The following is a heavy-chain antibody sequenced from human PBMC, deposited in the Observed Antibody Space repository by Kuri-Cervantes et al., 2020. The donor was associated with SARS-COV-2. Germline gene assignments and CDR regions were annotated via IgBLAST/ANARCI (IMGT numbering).Heavy chain of an antibody. J-gene: IGHJ5*02. CDR2: INSDGSST. CDR1: GFTFSSYW. Sequence: GESLKISCAASGFTFSSYWMHWVRQAPGKGLVWVSRINSDGSSTSYADSVKSRFTISRDNSKNTLYLQMNSLRAEDTAVYYCAKDALGGGFDPWGQGTLVTVSS. CDR3: AKDALGGGFDP. V-gene: IGHV3-74*01. D-gene: IGHD3-3*01.